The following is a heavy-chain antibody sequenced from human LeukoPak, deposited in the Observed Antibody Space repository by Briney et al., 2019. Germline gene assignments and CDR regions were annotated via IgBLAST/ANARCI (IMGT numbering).Heavy chain of an antibody. CDR1: GYSISRDYY. Sequence: SETLSLTCTVSGYSISRDYYWGWIRQPPGKGLEWIGSIYHTGSTYYNPSLKSRVPISVDTSKNQFSLKLSSATAADTAVYYWALGDPTYNWFDPWGQGTLVTVSS. CDR3: ALGDPTYNWFDP. D-gene: IGHD1-1*01. V-gene: IGHV4-38-2*02. CDR2: IYHTGST. J-gene: IGHJ5*02.